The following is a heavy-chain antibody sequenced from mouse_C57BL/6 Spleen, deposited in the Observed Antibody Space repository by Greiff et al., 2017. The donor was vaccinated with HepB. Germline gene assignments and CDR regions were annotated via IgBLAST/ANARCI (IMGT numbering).Heavy chain of an antibody. J-gene: IGHJ3*01. Sequence: VQLQQPGAELVRPGTSVKLSCKASGYTFTSYWMHWVKQRPGQGLEWIGVIDPSDSYTNYNQKFKGKATLTVDTSSSTAYMQLSSLTSEDSAVYYCAIVDGVACWGQGTLVTVSA. CDR2: IDPSDSYT. D-gene: IGHD6-2*01. CDR3: AIVDGVAC. CDR1: GYTFTSYW. V-gene: IGHV1-59*01.